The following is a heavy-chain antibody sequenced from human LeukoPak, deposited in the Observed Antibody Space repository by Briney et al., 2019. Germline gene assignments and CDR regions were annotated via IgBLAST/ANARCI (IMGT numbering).Heavy chain of an antibody. CDR3: ARGGFRAAAGTALWY. D-gene: IGHD6-13*01. V-gene: IGHV4-34*01. CDR2: INHGGST. Sequence: GSLRLSCAASGFTFSSYAMSWIRQPPGKGLEWIGEINHGGSTNYNPSLKSRVTISIDTSKNQFSLNLNSVTAADTAVYFCARGGFRAAAGTALWYWGQGTLVTVSS. CDR1: GFTFSSYA. J-gene: IGHJ4*02.